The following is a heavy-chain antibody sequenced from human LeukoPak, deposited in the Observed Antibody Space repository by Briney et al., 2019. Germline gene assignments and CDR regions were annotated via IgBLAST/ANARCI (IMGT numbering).Heavy chain of an antibody. Sequence: PSETLSLTCAVYGGSFRGYYWSWIRQPPGKGLGWIGEINHSGSTNYNPSLRSRVTLSVGTSKHQFSLKLSSQTAADTAVYYCARGGYGSGSYYHRGNWFDPWGQGTLVSVSS. D-gene: IGHD3-10*01. V-gene: IGHV4-34*01. CDR3: ARGGYGSGSYYHRGNWFDP. CDR1: GGSFRGYY. J-gene: IGHJ5*02. CDR2: INHSGST.